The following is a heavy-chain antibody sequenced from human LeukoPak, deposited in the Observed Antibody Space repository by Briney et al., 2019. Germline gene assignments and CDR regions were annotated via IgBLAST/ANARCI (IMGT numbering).Heavy chain of an antibody. CDR1: GFTFSSYA. Sequence: GGSLRLSCAASGFTFSSYAMSWVRQAPGKGLEWVSTISASGGSTYYADSVKGRFTISRDNSKNTLYLQMNSLRAEDTAVYYCAKEYPPEYGDYDAFDIWGQGTMLTVSS. J-gene: IGHJ3*02. V-gene: IGHV3-23*01. D-gene: IGHD4-17*01. CDR2: ISASGGST. CDR3: AKEYPPEYGDYDAFDI.